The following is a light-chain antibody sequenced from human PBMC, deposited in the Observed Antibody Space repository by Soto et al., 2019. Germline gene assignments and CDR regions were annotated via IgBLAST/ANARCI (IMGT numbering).Light chain of an antibody. Sequence: QSALTQPASASGSPGQSITISCTGTSSDVGSYNLVSWYQQHPGKAPKLMIYEGSKRPSGVSYRFSGSKSGNTASLTISGLQDEDEAYYSCCVYAGSRVFGGGTQLTVL. CDR1: SSDVGSYNL. CDR2: EGS. J-gene: IGLJ3*02. V-gene: IGLV2-23*01. CDR3: CVYAGSRV.